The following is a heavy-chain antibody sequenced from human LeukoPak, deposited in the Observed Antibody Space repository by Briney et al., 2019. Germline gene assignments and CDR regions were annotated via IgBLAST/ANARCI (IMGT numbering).Heavy chain of an antibody. Sequence: ASVKVSCKASGGTFSSYAISWVRQAPGQGLEWMGGIIPIFGTANYAQKFQGRVTITADKSTSTAYMELSSLRSEDTAVYYCARGRGYSGYDYSRSGAERGDYWGQGTLVTVSS. J-gene: IGHJ4*02. CDR2: IIPIFGTA. CDR1: GGTFSSYA. D-gene: IGHD5-12*01. CDR3: ARGRGYSGYDYSRSGAERGDY. V-gene: IGHV1-69*06.